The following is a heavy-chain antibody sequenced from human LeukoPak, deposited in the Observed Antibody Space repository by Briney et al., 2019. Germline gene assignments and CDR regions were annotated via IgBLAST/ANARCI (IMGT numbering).Heavy chain of an antibody. CDR1: GYTFTSYD. V-gene: IGHV1-18*01. CDR2: ISAFNGIT. CDR3: ARGYSSSSGYLRPFDY. D-gene: IGHD6-6*01. J-gene: IGHJ4*02. Sequence: GSVKVSCKASGYTFTSYDIVWVRQAPGQGLEWMGWISAFNGITNNAQKVQGRVTMTTDTSTSTAYMELSSLRSEGTAVYYCARGYSSSSGYLRPFDYWGQGTLVTVSS.